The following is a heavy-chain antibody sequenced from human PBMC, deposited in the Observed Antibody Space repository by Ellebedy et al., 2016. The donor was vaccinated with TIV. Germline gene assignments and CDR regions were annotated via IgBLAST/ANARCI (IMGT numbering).Heavy chain of an antibody. CDR3: ARGNRLSSGWFRTYSYFDL. J-gene: IGHJ2*01. Sequence: GESLKISCAVSGFTLSDHDIHWVRQAPGKGLEWVAVICYDGRNEYYADSVKGRLTISRDHSKNTLFLQMSSLRDEDTALYYCARGNRLSSGWFRTYSYFDLWGRGTLVTVSS. CDR2: ICYDGRNE. CDR1: GFTLSDHD. D-gene: IGHD6-19*01. V-gene: IGHV3-33*08.